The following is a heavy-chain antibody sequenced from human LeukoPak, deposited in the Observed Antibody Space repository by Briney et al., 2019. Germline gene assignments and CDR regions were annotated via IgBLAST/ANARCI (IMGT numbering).Heavy chain of an antibody. CDR2: MNPNSGNT. J-gene: IGHJ3*02. Sequence: ASVKVPCKAFGYTFTSYDINWVRQATGQGLEWMGWMNPNSGNTGYAQKFQGRVTMTRNTSISTAYMELSSLRSEDTAVYYCARGYGSGSYYIDAFDIWGQGTMVTVSS. CDR1: GYTFTSYD. V-gene: IGHV1-8*01. D-gene: IGHD3-10*01. CDR3: ARGYGSGSYYIDAFDI.